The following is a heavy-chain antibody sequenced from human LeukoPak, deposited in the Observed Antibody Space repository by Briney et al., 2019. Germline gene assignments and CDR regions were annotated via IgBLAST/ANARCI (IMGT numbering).Heavy chain of an antibody. J-gene: IGHJ3*02. Sequence: PSETLSLTCTVSGYSISSGYYWGWIRQPPGKGLEWIGSIYHSGSTYYNPSLKSRVTISVDTSKNQFSLKLSSVTAADTAVYYCARDPKRSLDAFDIWGLGTMVTVSS. V-gene: IGHV4-38-2*02. CDR1: GYSISSGYY. D-gene: IGHD3-10*01. CDR3: ARDPKRSLDAFDI. CDR2: IYHSGST.